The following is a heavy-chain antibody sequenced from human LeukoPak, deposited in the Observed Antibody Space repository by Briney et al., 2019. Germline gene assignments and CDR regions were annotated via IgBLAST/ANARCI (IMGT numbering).Heavy chain of an antibody. V-gene: IGHV3-7*03. Sequence: GGSLRLSCAASGFTFSSYWMSWVRQAPGKGLEWVANIKQDGSEKYYVDSVKGRFTISRDNAKNSLYLQMNSLRAEDTAVYYCARGLGYSSGWMSLPYYYGMDVWGKGTTVTVSS. CDR3: ARGLGYSSGWMSLPYYYGMDV. J-gene: IGHJ6*04. CDR2: IKQDGSEK. D-gene: IGHD6-19*01. CDR1: GFTFSSYW.